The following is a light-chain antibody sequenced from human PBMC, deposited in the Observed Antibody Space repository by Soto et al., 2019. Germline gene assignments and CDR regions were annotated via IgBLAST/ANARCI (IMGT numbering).Light chain of an antibody. J-gene: IGKJ3*01. CDR1: QSVSSS. CDR2: GAS. V-gene: IGKV3-15*01. Sequence: EIVMTQSPATLSVSPGERVTLSCRASQSVSSSVAWYQQKPGQAPRLLIYGASTKATGIPARFSSSGSGTEFTLTLSSLQSEDFAVYYCQQYNNWPPFTFGPGTKVDIK. CDR3: QQYNNWPPFT.